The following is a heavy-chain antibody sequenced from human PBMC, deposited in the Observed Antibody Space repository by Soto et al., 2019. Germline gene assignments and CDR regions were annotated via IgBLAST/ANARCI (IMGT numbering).Heavy chain of an antibody. Sequence: AGSLRLTCAASGFTFSHYWMHWVRQAPAKGLVWGSRISPDGRTTTYEDSVKGRFTISRDNAKNTLYLQMNSLTAAAGAVQYFVTSWLPTSYWGPGTLVTVSS. CDR1: GFTFSHYW. J-gene: IGHJ4*02. D-gene: IGHD3-10*01. CDR2: ISPDGRTT. V-gene: IGHV3-74*01. CDR3: VTSWLPTSY.